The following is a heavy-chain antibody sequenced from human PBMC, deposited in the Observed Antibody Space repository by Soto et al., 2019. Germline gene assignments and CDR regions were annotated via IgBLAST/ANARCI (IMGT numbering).Heavy chain of an antibody. V-gene: IGHV4-31*03. CDR1: GGSIGSVGYY. J-gene: IGHJ6*02. CDR3: ARGSSIAGLYYGMDV. D-gene: IGHD6-6*01. Sequence: QVQLQESGPGLVKPSQTLSLTCTVSGGSIGSVGYYWTWIRQHPGKGLEWIGYNYYSGITYYNPSLKSRVTISLDTSKNQFSLKLSSVTAADTAVYYCARGSSIAGLYYGMDVWGQGTTVTVSS. CDR2: NYYSGIT.